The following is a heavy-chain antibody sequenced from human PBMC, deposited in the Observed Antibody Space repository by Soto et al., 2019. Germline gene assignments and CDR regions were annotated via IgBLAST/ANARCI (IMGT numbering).Heavy chain of an antibody. J-gene: IGHJ6*02. Sequence: QVQLVQSGAEVKKPGSSVKVSCKASGGTFSSYAISWVRQAPGQGLEWMGGIIPIFGTANYAQKFQGRVTIAADESTSTAYMELSSLRSEDTAVYYCARVGGIVEVVDTAYGMDVWGQGTTVTVSS. CDR2: IIPIFGTA. D-gene: IGHD2-15*01. V-gene: IGHV1-69*01. CDR3: ARVGGIVEVVDTAYGMDV. CDR1: GGTFSSYA.